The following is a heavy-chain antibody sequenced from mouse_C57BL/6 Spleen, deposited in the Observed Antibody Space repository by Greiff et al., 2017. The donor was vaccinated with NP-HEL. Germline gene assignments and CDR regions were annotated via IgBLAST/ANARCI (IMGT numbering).Heavy chain of an antibody. J-gene: IGHJ2*01. CDR3: ARNYHCAVGFDY. CDR1: GFNIKGYD. V-gene: IGHV14-2*01. Sequence: EVQLQQSGAELVKPGASVKLSCTASGFNIKGYDMNWVKQRTEQGLGWIGRIDPEDGRTKYAPKFQGKATMTADTSSNTAYLQLRSLTSEDTAVYYCARNYHCAVGFDYWGQGTTLTVSS. CDR2: IDPEDGRT. D-gene: IGHD2-4*01.